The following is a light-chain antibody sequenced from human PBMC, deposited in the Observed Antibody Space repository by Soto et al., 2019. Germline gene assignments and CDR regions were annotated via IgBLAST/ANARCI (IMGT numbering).Light chain of an antibody. CDR2: DAS. Sequence: DIQMTQSPSTLSGSVGDRVTITCRASQTISSWLAWYQQKPGKAPKLLIYDASNLETGVPSRFSGSGSGTDFTFTISSLQPEDIATYYCQQYDNLPPGFGQGTKVDI. CDR1: QTISSW. J-gene: IGKJ1*01. CDR3: QQYDNLPPG. V-gene: IGKV1-33*01.